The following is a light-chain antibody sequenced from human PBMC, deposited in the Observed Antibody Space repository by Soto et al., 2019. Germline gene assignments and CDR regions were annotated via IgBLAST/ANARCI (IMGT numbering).Light chain of an antibody. V-gene: IGKV3-20*01. J-gene: IGKJ1*01. CDR1: QNVSSNF. CDR2: DAS. Sequence: EIVLTQSPGTLSLSPGERATLSCRASQNVSSNFLAWYQQRPGQAPRLLIYDASRRATGFPDRFSGSGSGTDFTLTISRLETEDFAVYYCQQYGDSPTTFGQGTKVDIK. CDR3: QQYGDSPTT.